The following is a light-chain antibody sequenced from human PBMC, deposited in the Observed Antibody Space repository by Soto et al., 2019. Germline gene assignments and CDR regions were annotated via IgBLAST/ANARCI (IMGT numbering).Light chain of an antibody. CDR1: QSLLYSNGYNY. J-gene: IGKJ1*01. V-gene: IGKV2-28*01. Sequence: IVLTQSPLSLPVSPGDPFCISCRSRQSLLYSNGYNYLDWYLQRPGQSTQLLIYLGSNRAPGVPDRFSGSGSGTDFTLTISSLQAEEVAVYYCKKYYTTPRTFGQGTKVGIK. CDR2: LGS. CDR3: KKYYTTPRT.